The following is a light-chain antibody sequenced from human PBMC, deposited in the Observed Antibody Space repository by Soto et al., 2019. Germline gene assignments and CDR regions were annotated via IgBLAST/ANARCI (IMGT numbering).Light chain of an antibody. Sequence: EIVLTQSPGTLSLSPGERATLSCRASQSVSSSYLAWYQQKPGQAPRLLIYGASRRETGIPDMFSGSGSGTEFTLTISRLEPEDFAVDYCQQYGSSPPTFGQGTRLEIK. CDR1: QSVSSSY. CDR3: QQYGSSPPT. CDR2: GAS. J-gene: IGKJ5*01. V-gene: IGKV3-20*01.